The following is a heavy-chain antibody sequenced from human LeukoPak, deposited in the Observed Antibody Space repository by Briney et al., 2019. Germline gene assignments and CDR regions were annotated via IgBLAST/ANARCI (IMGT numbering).Heavy chain of an antibody. CDR3: ARRVVVPAAQTRFDY. Sequence: SETLSLTCTVSGGSISRSSYYWGWIRQPPGKGLEWIASIYYSGSTYYNPSLKSRVTISVDTSKNQFSLKLSSVTAADTAVYYCARRVVVPAAQTRFDYWGQGTLVTVSS. V-gene: IGHV4-39*07. J-gene: IGHJ4*02. CDR2: IYYSGST. D-gene: IGHD2-2*01. CDR1: GGSISRSSYY.